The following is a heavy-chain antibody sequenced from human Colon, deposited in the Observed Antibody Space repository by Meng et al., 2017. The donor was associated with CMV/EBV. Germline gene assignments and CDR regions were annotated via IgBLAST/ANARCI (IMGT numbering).Heavy chain of an antibody. V-gene: IGHV3-23*01. Sequence: CSSSGFAFPTYAMNWVRLAPGKGLEWVSAVGGGGDTTHYADSVKGRFTISRDNSKNIVYLQMNNLRAEDTAVYYCARGDQLLGRGGYWGQGTLVTVSS. CDR3: ARGDQLLGRGGY. J-gene: IGHJ4*02. D-gene: IGHD2-2*01. CDR1: GFAFPTYA. CDR2: VGGGGDTT.